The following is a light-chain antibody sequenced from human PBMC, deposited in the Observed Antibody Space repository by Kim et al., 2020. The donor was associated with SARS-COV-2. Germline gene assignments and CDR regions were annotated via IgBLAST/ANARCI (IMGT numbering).Light chain of an antibody. J-gene: IGKJ5*01. V-gene: IGKV1-12*01. CDR3: QQANSFPLT. CDR2: DTS. Sequence: ASVGDRVTITCRASQSINSWLVWFQQKPGKAPKVLIYDTSNLLRGVPSRFSGSGSGTDFALTISSLQPEDFATYYCQQANSFPLTFGRGTRLEIK. CDR1: QSINSW.